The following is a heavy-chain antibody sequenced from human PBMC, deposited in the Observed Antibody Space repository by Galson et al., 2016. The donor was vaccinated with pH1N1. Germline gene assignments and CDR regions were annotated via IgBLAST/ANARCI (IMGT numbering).Heavy chain of an antibody. CDR2: LYDRGST. CDR3: ATMKAVSAPLYMDV. CDR1: GGSVTSSSYC. Sequence: ATLSLTCTVSGGSVTSSSYCWGWIRQPPGRGLEWIGSLYDRGSTYYNSALTSRVAISIDTSKNHFSLKVNSVTAADAAVYYCATMKAVSAPLYMDVWGKGTTVTVSS. D-gene: IGHD3-22*01. J-gene: IGHJ6*03. V-gene: IGHV4-39*07.